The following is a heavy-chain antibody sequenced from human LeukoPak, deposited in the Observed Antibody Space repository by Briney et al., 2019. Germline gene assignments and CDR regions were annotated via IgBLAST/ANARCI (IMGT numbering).Heavy chain of an antibody. CDR1: GYSFTGYW. D-gene: IGHD3-10*01. V-gene: IGHV5-51*01. CDR2: IYPGDSDT. J-gene: IGHJ4*02. CDR3: ARPPTLYYGSGSYSDY. Sequence: GESLKISCKGSGYSFTGYWIAWVRQMPGKGLEWMGIIYPGDSDTRYSPSFQGQVTISADKSISTAYLQWSSLKASDTAMYYCARPPTLYYGSGSYSDYWGQGTLVTVSS.